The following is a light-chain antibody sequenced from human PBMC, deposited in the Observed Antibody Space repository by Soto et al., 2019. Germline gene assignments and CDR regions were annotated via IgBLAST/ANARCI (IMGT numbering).Light chain of an antibody. CDR2: EVT. J-gene: IGLJ3*02. CDR1: SSDVGHYDY. CDR3: RSYTTAYTQV. Sequence: QSVLTQPASVSGSPGQSITISCTGTSSDVGHYDYVSWYQQHPGKVPKLIISEVTTRPSGVSDRFSGSKSGNTASLTISRLQAEDEAHYCCRSYTTAYTQVFGGGTKVTVL. V-gene: IGLV2-14*01.